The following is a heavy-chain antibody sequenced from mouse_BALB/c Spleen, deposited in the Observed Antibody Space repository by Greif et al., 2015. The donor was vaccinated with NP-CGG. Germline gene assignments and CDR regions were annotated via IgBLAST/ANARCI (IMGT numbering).Heavy chain of an antibody. CDR1: GFTFSDAW. V-gene: IGHV6-6*01. Sequence: EVQLVESGGGLVQPGGSMKLSCAASGFTFSDAWMDWVRQSPEKGLEWVAEIRSKANNHATYYAESVKGRFTISRDDSKRSDYLQMNSLRAEDTGMYYWTKGTMVTTWAMDYWGQGTSVTVSS. D-gene: IGHD2-2*01. CDR2: IRSKANNHAT. CDR3: TKGTMVTTWAMDY. J-gene: IGHJ4*01.